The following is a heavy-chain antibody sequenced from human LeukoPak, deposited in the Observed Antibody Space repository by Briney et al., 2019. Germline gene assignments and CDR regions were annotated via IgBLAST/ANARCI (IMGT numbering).Heavy chain of an antibody. Sequence: GESLKISCKGSGYSFTSYWIGWVRQMPGKGLEWMGIIYPGDSDTTYSPSFQGQVTISADKSISTAYLQWSSLKASDTAMYYCARSSSNSWSGFDPWGQGTLVTVSS. J-gene: IGHJ5*02. CDR1: GYSFTSYW. V-gene: IGHV5-51*01. D-gene: IGHD6-13*01. CDR2: IYPGDSDT. CDR3: ARSSSNSWSGFDP.